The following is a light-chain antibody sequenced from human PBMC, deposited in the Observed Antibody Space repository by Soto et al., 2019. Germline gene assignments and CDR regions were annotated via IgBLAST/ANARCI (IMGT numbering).Light chain of an antibody. V-gene: IGKV3-11*01. J-gene: IGKJ4*01. CDR1: QSVSTY. CDR2: DAS. Sequence: ETVLTQSPATLSLSPGERAILSCRASQSVSTYLAWYQQKPGQAPRLPISDASNRATGIPARFSGSGSGTDFTLTISSLEPEDFAVYYCQQRSSWPLTFGGGTKVEIK. CDR3: QQRSSWPLT.